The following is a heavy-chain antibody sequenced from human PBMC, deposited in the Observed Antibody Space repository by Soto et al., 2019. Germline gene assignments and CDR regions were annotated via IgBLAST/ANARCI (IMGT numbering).Heavy chain of an antibody. J-gene: IGHJ3*02. V-gene: IGHV3-30-3*01. CDR2: IAYDKSNK. CDR1: GFTFNNYA. CDR3: AIDTEWFTAFDI. Sequence: QVQLVESGGGVVQPGRSLRLSCAASGFTFNNYAIHWVRQAPGKGLEWVAVIAYDKSNKYYADSVKGRFTISKDNSKNTLYLQMSSLGAEDMAVYYCAIDTEWFTAFDIWGQGTMVTVSS. D-gene: IGHD3-3*01.